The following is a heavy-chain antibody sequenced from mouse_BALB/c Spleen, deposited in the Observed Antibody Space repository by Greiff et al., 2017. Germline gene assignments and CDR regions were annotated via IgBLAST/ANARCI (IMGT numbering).Heavy chain of an antibody. Sequence: VQLKQSGPELVKPGASVKLSCKASGYSFTGYYTHWVKHSHVKSLEWIGRINPYNGATSYNQNFKDKASLTVDKSSSTAYMELHSLTSEDSAVYYCARSSNGDLDYWGQGTTLTVSS. J-gene: IGHJ2*01. CDR2: INPYNGAT. V-gene: IGHV1-26*01. D-gene: IGHD4-1*01. CDR1: GYSFTGYY. CDR3: ARSSNGDLDY.